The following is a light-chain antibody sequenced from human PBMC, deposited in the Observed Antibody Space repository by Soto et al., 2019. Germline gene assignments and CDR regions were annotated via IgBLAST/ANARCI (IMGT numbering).Light chain of an antibody. CDR1: QDIRNY. J-gene: IGKJ4*01. CDR3: QQYHSYPLT. CDR2: AAS. V-gene: IGKV1-16*02. Sequence: DIQVTQSPSSLSASVGDRVTITCRASQDIRNYLAWFQQKPGEAPKSLIYAASSLQSGVPSKFSGSGSGTYFTLTISSLQPEDFATYYCQQYHSYPLTLGGGTKVEIK.